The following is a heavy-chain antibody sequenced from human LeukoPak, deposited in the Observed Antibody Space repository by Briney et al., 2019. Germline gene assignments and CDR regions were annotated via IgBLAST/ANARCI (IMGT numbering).Heavy chain of an antibody. J-gene: IGHJ4*02. D-gene: IGHD2-8*02. CDR3: ARAPATNEWRCMDY. CDR1: GGSISSGGYY. V-gene: IGHV4-31*03. Sequence: SETLSLTCTVSGGSISSGGYYWSWIRQHPGKGLEWIGYIYYSGSTYYNPSLKSRVTISVDTSKNQFSLKLSSVTAADTAVYYCARAPATNEWRCMDYWGQGTLVTVSS. CDR2: IYYSGST.